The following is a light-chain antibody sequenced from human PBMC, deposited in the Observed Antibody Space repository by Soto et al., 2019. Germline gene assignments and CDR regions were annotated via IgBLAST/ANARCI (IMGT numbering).Light chain of an antibody. CDR1: QSVSSSY. CDR3: QQYRSSPPSIT. J-gene: IGKJ5*01. V-gene: IGKV3-20*01. CDR2: GAS. Sequence: EIVLTQSPGTMSLSPGERATLSCRASQSVSSSYSAWYQQKPGQAPRLLIYGASSRSTGIPDRFSGSGSGTCATLTISTLDLEDFVLYYCQQYRSSPPSITFGQGTRLEIK.